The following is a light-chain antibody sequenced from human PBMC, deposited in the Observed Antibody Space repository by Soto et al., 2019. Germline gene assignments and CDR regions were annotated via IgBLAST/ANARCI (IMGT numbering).Light chain of an antibody. CDR2: GNS. CDR3: QSYDSSLSGVV. J-gene: IGLJ2*01. Sequence: QSALTQPPSVSGAPGQRVTISCTGSSSNIGAGYDVHWYQQLPGTAPKLLIYGNSNRPSGVPDRFSGSKSGTSASLAITGLQAEDEADYYCQSYDSSLSGVVFGGGTKLNRP. V-gene: IGLV1-40*01. CDR1: SSNIGAGYD.